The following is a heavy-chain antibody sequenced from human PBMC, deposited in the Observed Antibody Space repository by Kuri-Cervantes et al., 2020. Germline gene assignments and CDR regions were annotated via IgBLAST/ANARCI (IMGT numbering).Heavy chain of an antibody. CDR2: ISTNGGST. J-gene: IGHJ3*02. V-gene: IGHV3-23*01. CDR1: GFTFSSYA. D-gene: IGHD3-3*01. Sequence: GESLKISCAASGFTFSSYAMHWVRQAPGNGLEWVSSISTNGGSTYYADSVKGRFTISTDNSKNTLYLQMHTLRAEDTAVYFCAKETLPPSVGYYSFAYNIRGQGTVVTVSS. CDR3: AKETLPPSVGYYSFAYNI.